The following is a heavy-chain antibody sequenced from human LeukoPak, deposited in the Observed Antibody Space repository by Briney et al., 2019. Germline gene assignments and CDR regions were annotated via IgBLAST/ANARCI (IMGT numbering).Heavy chain of an antibody. D-gene: IGHD6-19*01. V-gene: IGHV3-9*01. J-gene: IGHJ5*02. CDR1: GFRFDEYA. Sequence: PGRSLRLSCAASGFRFDEYAMHWVRHAPGKGLEWVSGLSSQSGEKAYADSVRGRFTISRDDAKKFLYLQMNSLRVEDTALYFCAFSGGSSDWAPNTWGQGVLVTVSS. CDR2: LSSQSGEK. CDR3: AFSGGSSDWAPNT.